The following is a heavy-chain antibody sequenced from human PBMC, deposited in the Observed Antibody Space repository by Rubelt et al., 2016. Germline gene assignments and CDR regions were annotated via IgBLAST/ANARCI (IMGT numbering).Heavy chain of an antibody. CDR1: GFTFSSYA. J-gene: IGHJ4*02. D-gene: IGHD3-3*01. V-gene: IGHV3-30*04. Sequence: QVQLVESGGGVVQPGRSLRLSCAASGFTFSSYAMHWVRQAPGKGLEWVAVISYDGSNKYYADSVKGRFTISRDNSKNTWYLQMNSLGAEDTAVYYCASWAGFWSGYHDYWGQGTLVTVSS. CDR2: ISYDGSNK. CDR3: ASWAGFWSGYHDY.